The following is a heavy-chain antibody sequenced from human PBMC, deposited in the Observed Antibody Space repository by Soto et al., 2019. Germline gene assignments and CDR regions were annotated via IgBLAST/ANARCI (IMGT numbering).Heavy chain of an antibody. J-gene: IGHJ6*02. CDR1: GFTFSSYA. Sequence: PGGSLRLSCAASGFTFSSYAMSWVRQAPGKGLEWVSAISGSGGSTYYADSVKGRFTISRDNSKNTLYLQMNSLRAEDTAVYYCANVWGNDSSGYPSLTMVHYGMDVWGQGTTVTVSS. D-gene: IGHD3-22*01. CDR2: ISGSGGST. V-gene: IGHV3-23*01. CDR3: ANVWGNDSSGYPSLTMVHYGMDV.